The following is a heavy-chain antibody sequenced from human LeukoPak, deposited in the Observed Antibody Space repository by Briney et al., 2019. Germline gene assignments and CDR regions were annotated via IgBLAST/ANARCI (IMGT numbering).Heavy chain of an antibody. J-gene: IGHJ4*02. CDR3: ARGSIMITFGGVMSPDY. CDR1: GGTFSSYA. CDR2: IIPILGTA. V-gene: IGHV1-69*05. Sequence: SVKVSCKASGGTFSSYAISWVRQAPGQGLEWMGGIIPILGTANYAQKFQGRVTITTDESTSTAYMELSSLRSEDTAVYYCARGSIMITFGGVMSPDYWGQGTLVTVSS. D-gene: IGHD3-16*01.